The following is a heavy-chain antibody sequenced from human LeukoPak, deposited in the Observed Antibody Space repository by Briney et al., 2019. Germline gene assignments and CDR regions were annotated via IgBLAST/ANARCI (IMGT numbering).Heavy chain of an antibody. D-gene: IGHD1-26*01. CDR2: ISDRDGNT. J-gene: IGHJ4*02. V-gene: IGHV3-23*01. Sequence: PGGSLRLSCAASGFTFDNYAVNWVRQTPGKGLDWVSGISDRDGNTKYADSVTGRFTISRDNSKNTLYLQMNSLRAEDTAVYYCAKTTRPLGALDYWGQGTLVTVSS. CDR1: GFTFDNYA. CDR3: AKTTRPLGALDY.